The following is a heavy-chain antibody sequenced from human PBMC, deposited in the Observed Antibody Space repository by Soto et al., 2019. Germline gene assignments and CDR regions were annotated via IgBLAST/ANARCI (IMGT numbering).Heavy chain of an antibody. V-gene: IGHV1-18*04. CDR3: ARAQNPPESDY. J-gene: IGHJ4*02. Sequence: QVQLVQSGAEVKKPGASVKVSCKASGYIFTNYGSSWGRQAPGQGLDWMGWMNAYNGNANYAQNVKGRVTMTTDKYTNTANMERRSLRSDDTSVYFCARAQNPPESDYWGQGTLVTVSA. CDR1: GYIFTNYG. CDR2: MNAYNGNA.